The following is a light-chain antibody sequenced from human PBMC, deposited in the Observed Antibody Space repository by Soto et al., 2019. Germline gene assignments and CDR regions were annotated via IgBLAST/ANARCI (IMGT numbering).Light chain of an antibody. CDR3: QSYDSSLSGL. CDR1: NTLLGVYNH. V-gene: IGLV2-11*01. Sequence: QSVLTQPRSVSGSPGQSVTISCTATNTLLGVYNHVSWYQQTPGIAPKVIIYDAIKRPSGVPDRFSGSKSGNTASLTISGLQAEDEADYYCQSYDSSLSGLFGGGTKLTVL. J-gene: IGLJ2*01. CDR2: DAI.